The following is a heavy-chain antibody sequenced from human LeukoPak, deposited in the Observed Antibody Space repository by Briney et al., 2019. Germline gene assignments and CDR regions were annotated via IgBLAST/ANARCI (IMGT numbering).Heavy chain of an antibody. CDR2: IYYSGST. Sequence: SETLSLTCTVFGGSISSYYWSWIRQPPGKGLEWIGYIYYSGSTNYNPSLKSRVTISVDTSKNQFSLKLSSVTAADTAVYYCARDLEFDFWSGSSLHAFDIWGQGTMVTVSS. CDR1: GGSISSYY. CDR3: ARDLEFDFWSGSSLHAFDI. J-gene: IGHJ3*02. V-gene: IGHV4-59*01. D-gene: IGHD3-3*01.